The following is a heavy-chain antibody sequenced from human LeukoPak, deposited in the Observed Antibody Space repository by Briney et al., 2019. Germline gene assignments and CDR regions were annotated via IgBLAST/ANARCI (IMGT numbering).Heavy chain of an antibody. Sequence: GGSLRLSCAASGFTFSSYWMHWVRQAPGKGLVWVSRINSDGSSTSYADSVKGRFTISRDNAKNTLYLQMNSLRAEDTAVYYCARVGYYDILTGYLETFDYRGQGTLVTVSS. CDR3: ARVGYYDILTGYLETFDY. CDR1: GFTFSSYW. D-gene: IGHD3-9*01. J-gene: IGHJ4*02. CDR2: INSDGSST. V-gene: IGHV3-74*01.